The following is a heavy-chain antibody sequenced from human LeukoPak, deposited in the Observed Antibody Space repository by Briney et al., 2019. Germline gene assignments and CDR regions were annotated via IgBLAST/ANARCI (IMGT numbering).Heavy chain of an antibody. V-gene: IGHV1-46*01. CDR3: ARGINLVGAKTAFDI. J-gene: IGHJ3*02. CDR1: GYTFTTYY. D-gene: IGHD3-16*01. Sequence: ASVKVSCKASGYTFTTYYMHWARQAPGQGLEWMGIINPSDGSTNYARNFQGRVTMTRDTSTSTVYMELSSLRSEDTAVYYCARGINLVGAKTAFDIWGQGTMVTVSS. CDR2: INPSDGST.